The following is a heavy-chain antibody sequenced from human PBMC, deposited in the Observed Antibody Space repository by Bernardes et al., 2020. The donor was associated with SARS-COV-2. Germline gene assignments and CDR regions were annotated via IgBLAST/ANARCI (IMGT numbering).Heavy chain of an antibody. V-gene: IGHV3-43*01. CDR2: VSWDGSTT. CDR1: RFTFEAYT. CDR3: ATERQSLTVFGVGHDAFDF. D-gene: IGHD3-3*01. J-gene: IGHJ3*01. Sequence: GGYLRLSCAASRFTFEAYTMHWVLPVPGKGLEWVSLVSWDGSTTNYADSVKGRFIISRDSSRNTVHLQMDSLRKEDTALYYCATERQSLTVFGVGHDAFDFWGQGTMVTVSS.